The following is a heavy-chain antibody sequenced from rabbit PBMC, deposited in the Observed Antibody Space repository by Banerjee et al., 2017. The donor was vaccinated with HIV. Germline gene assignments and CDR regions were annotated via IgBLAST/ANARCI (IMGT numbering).Heavy chain of an antibody. J-gene: IGHJ6*01. CDR3: ARGTGTSFSSYGMDL. CDR1: GFSFTSSDY. V-gene: IGHV1S45*01. CDR2: IAGDSSGFT. Sequence: QEQLVESGGGLVQPEGSLTLTCTASGFSFTSSDYMCWVRQAPGKGLEWIACIAGDSSGFTYSATWAKGRFTCSKTSSTTVTLQMTSLTVADTATYFCARGTGTSFSSYGMDLWGQGTLVTVS. D-gene: IGHD7-1*01.